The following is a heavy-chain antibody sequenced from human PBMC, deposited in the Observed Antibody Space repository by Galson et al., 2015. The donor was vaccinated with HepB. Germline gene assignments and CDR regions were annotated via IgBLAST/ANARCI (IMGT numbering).Heavy chain of an antibody. D-gene: IGHD3-10*01. CDR1: GYSFTSYW. Sequence: QSGAEVKKPGESLKISCKGSGYSFTSYWIGWVHQMPGKGLEWMGIIYPGDSDTRYSPSFQGQVTISADKSISTAYLQWSSLKGSDTAMYYCARADGSGSFTYYYYGMSVWGQGTTVTVSS. V-gene: IGHV5-51*07. J-gene: IGHJ6*02. CDR3: ARADGSGSFTYYYYGMSV. CDR2: IYPGDSDT.